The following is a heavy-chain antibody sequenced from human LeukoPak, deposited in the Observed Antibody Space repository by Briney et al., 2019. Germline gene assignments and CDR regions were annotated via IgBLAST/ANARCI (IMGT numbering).Heavy chain of an antibody. Sequence: SETLSLTCTVSGCSISSLDWSWIRQPPGKGLEWIGFIYYSGTTSYNPALKNRLTIAIDTSSNQFSLRVRSVTAADTAVYYCARHVMRNHPGGSSYTHAFDTWGHGTRVTVSS. V-gene: IGHV4-59*08. CDR2: IYYSGTT. CDR3: ARHVMRNHPGGSSYTHAFDT. J-gene: IGHJ3*02. CDR1: GCSISSLD. D-gene: IGHD2-8*02.